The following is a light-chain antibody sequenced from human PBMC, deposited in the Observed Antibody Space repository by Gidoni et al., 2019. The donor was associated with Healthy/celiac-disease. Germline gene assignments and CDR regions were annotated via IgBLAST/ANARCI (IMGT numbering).Light chain of an antibody. CDR2: DVS. V-gene: IGLV2-14*03. Sequence: QSALTQPASVSGSPGQSITISCTGTSSDVGCYNYVSWYQQHPGKAPKLMIYDVSNRPSGVSNRFSGSKSGNTASLTISVLQAEDEADYYCSSYTSSSPRVFGGGTKLTVL. CDR1: SSDVGCYNY. CDR3: SSYTSSSPRV. J-gene: IGLJ3*02.